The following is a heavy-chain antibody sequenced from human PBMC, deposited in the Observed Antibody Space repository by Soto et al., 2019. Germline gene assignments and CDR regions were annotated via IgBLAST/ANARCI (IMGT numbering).Heavy chain of an antibody. D-gene: IGHD3-3*01. CDR1: GGSFSGYY. CDR3: ARXVVEDDFWSGYPNWFDP. Sequence: SETLSLTCAVYGGSFSGYYWSWIRRPPGKGLEWIGEINHSGSTNYNPSLKSRVTISVDTSKNQFSLKLSSVTAADTAVYYCARXVVEDDFWSGYPNWFDPWGQGTLVTVSS. V-gene: IGHV4-34*01. J-gene: IGHJ5*02. CDR2: INHSGST.